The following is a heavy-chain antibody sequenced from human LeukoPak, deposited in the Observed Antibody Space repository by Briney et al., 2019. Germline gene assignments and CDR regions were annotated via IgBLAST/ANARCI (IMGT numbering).Heavy chain of an antibody. D-gene: IGHD4-23*01. CDR2: ISGSGGST. J-gene: IGHJ4*02. CDR3: AKDYGGNSDY. CDR1: GFTFSSYG. Sequence: GGTLRLSCAASGFTFSSYGMSWVRQAPGKGLEWVSGISGSGGSTYYADSVKGRFTISRDNSEKTLYLQMNSLRAEDTAVYYCAKDYGGNSDYWGQGTLVTVSS. V-gene: IGHV3-23*01.